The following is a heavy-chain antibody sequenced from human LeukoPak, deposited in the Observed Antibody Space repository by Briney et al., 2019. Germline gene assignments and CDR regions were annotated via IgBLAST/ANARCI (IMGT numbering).Heavy chain of an antibody. J-gene: IGHJ5*02. Sequence: SETLSLTCAVYGGSFSGYYWNWIRQSPGKGLEWIGEINQSGSTSYNPSLKSRVTISADTSKNHFSLKVSSVTAADTAVYYCARRWNARLYNWFDPWGQGTLVTVSS. CDR2: INQSGST. V-gene: IGHV4-34*01. CDR1: GGSFSGYY. D-gene: IGHD1-1*01. CDR3: ARRWNARLYNWFDP.